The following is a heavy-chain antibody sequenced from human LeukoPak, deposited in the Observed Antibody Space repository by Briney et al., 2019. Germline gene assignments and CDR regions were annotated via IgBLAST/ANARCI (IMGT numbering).Heavy chain of an antibody. CDR2: IYYSGST. J-gene: IGHJ4*02. D-gene: IGHD3-10*01. CDR3: ARLDYYGSGSYFDY. V-gene: IGHV4-39*01. Sequence: SQTLSLTCTVSGGSISSSSYYWGWIRQPPGKGVEWIGSIYYSGSTYYNPSLKSRVTISVDTSKNQFSLKLSSVTAADTAVYYCARLDYYGSGSYFDYWGQGTLVTVSS. CDR1: GGSISSSSYY.